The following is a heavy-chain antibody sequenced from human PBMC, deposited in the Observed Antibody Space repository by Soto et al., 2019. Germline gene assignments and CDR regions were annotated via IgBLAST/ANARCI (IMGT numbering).Heavy chain of an antibody. CDR3: ARARSRSYCVLAY. Sequence: QAQLQESRPGLVKPSQTLSLTCTVSSGSINSGLYYRTWIRQHPGKSLEWIGYIYSRGNTYYTPSLKGRVEITVDTSKNQFSRRVRSVTAADTAVYYFARARSRSYCVLAYWGQGAQATVSP. D-gene: IGHD3-10*01. V-gene: IGHV4-31*03. CDR1: SGSINSGLYY. J-gene: IGHJ4*02. CDR2: IYSRGNT.